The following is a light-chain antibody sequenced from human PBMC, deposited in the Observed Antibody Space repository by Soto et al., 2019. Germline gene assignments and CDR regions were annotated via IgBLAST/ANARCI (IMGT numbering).Light chain of an antibody. CDR2: DAY. CDR1: QSFRGL. Sequence: EVVVTQSPVTLSLSPWEIATLSCRASQSFRGLLAWYQQKPGQAPRLLIYDAYNRATGIPPRFSGSGSGTDFTLTISRLEPEDFAVYYCQLYGSSSITFGQGTRLEIK. CDR3: QLYGSSSIT. J-gene: IGKJ5*01. V-gene: IGKV3-11*01.